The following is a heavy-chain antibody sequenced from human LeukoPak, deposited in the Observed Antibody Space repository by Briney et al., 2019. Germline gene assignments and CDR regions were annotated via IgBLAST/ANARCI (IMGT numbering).Heavy chain of an antibody. Sequence: PGGSLRLSCAVSGFTFSSYWMHWLRQAPAKGLVWVSRINSDGSSTTYADSVKGRFTISRDNAKNTLYLQMNSLRAEDTAVYYCAILWFGEMRTVDYWGQGTLVTVSS. V-gene: IGHV3-74*01. D-gene: IGHD3-10*01. CDR1: GFTFSSYW. CDR3: AILWFGEMRTVDY. J-gene: IGHJ4*02. CDR2: INSDGSST.